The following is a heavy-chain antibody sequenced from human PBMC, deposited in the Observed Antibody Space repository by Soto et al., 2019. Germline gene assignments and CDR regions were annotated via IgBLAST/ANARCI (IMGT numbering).Heavy chain of an antibody. D-gene: IGHD3-22*01. J-gene: IGHJ4*02. CDR2: IIPILGIA. CDR3: ARDRSRLPTKTYYYDSSGYYFDY. V-gene: IGHV1-69*08. CDR1: GGTFSSYT. Sequence: QVPLVQSGAEVKKPGSSVKVSCKASGGTFSSYTISWVRQAPGQGLEWMGRIIPILGIANYAQKFQGRVTITADKSTSTAYMELSSLRSEDTAVYYCARDRSRLPTKTYYYDSSGYYFDYWGQGTLVTVSS.